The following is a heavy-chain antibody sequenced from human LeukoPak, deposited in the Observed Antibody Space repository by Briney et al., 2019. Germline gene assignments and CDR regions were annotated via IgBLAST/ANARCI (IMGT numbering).Heavy chain of an antibody. Sequence: GGSLRLSCAASGFTFSNYVMNWVRQAPGRGLEWVSVISGSGGSTNYADSVKGRFTISGDNSKNTVYLQMNSLRAEDTAVYYCARGYYDSSGYSDAFDIWGQGTMVTVSS. J-gene: IGHJ3*02. CDR2: ISGSGGST. D-gene: IGHD3-22*01. CDR3: ARGYYDSSGYSDAFDI. V-gene: IGHV3-23*01. CDR1: GFTFSNYV.